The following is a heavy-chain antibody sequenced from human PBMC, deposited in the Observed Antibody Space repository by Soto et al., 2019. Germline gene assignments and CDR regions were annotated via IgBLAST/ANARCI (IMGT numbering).Heavy chain of an antibody. CDR3: ARTRITIFGVVISPDLDY. V-gene: IGHV3-7*01. CDR1: GFTFSSYG. J-gene: IGHJ4*02. CDR2: IKQDGSEK. Sequence: GGSLRLSCAASGFTFSSYGMSWVRQAPGKGLEWVANIKQDGSEKYYVDSVKGRFTISRDNAKNSLYLQMNSLRAEDTAVYYCARTRITIFGVVISPDLDYWGQRT. D-gene: IGHD3-3*01.